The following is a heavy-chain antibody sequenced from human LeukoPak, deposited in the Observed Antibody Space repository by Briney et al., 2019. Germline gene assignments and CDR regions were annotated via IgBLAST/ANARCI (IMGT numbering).Heavy chain of an antibody. D-gene: IGHD2-2*01. CDR3: AIVNPAANWFDP. Sequence: ASVKVSCKVSGYTLTELSMHWVRQAPGKGLEWMGGFDPEDGETIYAQKFQGRVTMTEDTSTDTAYMELSSLRSEDTAVYYCAIVNPAANWFDPWGQGTLGTVSS. J-gene: IGHJ5*02. CDR2: FDPEDGET. V-gene: IGHV1-24*01. CDR1: GYTLTELS.